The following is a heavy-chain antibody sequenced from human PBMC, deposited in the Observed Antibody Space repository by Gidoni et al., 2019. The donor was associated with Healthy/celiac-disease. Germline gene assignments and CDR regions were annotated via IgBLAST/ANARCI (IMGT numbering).Heavy chain of an antibody. CDR3: ASLDYGGPMRGFDY. D-gene: IGHD4-17*01. J-gene: IGHJ4*02. CDR2: INHSGST. Sequence: QVQLPQWGAGLLKPSETLSLTCAVSGGSFSGYYWSWIRQPPGKGLEWIGEINHSGSTNYNPSLKSRVTISVDTSKNQFSLKLSSVTAADTAVYYCASLDYGGPMRGFDYWGQGTLVTVSS. CDR1: GGSFSGYY. V-gene: IGHV4-34*01.